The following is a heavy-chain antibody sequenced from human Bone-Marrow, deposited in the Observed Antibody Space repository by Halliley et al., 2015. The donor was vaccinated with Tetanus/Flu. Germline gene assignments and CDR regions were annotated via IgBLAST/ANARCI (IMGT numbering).Heavy chain of an antibody. CDR3: ARGSLYYDFWSGQIPGDKPLPFDH. V-gene: IGHV3-11*01. CDR2: M. D-gene: IGHD3-3*01. J-gene: IGHJ4*02. Sequence: MYHADSGKGRFTISRDNARNSLSLQMNSLRADDTAVYFCARGSLYYDFWSGQIPGDKPLPFDHWGQGTLVTVSS.